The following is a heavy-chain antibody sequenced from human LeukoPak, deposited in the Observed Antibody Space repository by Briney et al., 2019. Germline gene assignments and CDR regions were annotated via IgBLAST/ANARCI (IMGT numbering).Heavy chain of an antibody. D-gene: IGHD5-24*01. J-gene: IGHJ4*02. CDR3: ARDGYSQSFDY. V-gene: IGHV3-23*01. Sequence: GGSLRLSCTASGFTFSAYAMMWVRQAPGKGPEWVSAIRGGGGSAFYADSVKGRFTISRDNSKYTLFLQMNSLRAEDTAVYYCARDGYSQSFDYWGQGTLVTVSS. CDR2: IRGGGGSA. CDR1: GFTFSAYA.